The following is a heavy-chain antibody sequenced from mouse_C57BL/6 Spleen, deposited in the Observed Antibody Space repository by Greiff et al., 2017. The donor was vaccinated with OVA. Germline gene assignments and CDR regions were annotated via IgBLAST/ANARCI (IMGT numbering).Heavy chain of an antibody. J-gene: IGHJ2*01. V-gene: IGHV3-1*01. CDR3: ARGGQLRPVDY. Sequence: EVQLVESGPGMVKPSQSLSLTCTVTGYSITSGYDWHWIRHFPGNKLEWMGYISYSGSTNYNPSLKSRISITHDTSKNHLFLKMNSVTTEDTATYYCARGGQLRPVDYWGQGTTLTVSS. CDR1: GYSITSGYD. D-gene: IGHD3-2*02. CDR2: ISYSGST.